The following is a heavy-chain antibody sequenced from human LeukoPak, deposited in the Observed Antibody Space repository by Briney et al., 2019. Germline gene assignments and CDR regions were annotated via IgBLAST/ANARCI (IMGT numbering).Heavy chain of an antibody. D-gene: IGHD5-18*01. J-gene: IGHJ5*02. CDR3: AREGVTVMDVPRHWFDP. Sequence: SETLSLTCTVSGVSISSSSYHWGWIRQPPGQGLEGIGRIYYSRNTYYNPSLKSRVTISVDTTKNQFSLKLRSVTAADAAVYYCAREGVTVMDVPRHWFDPWGQGTLVTVSS. V-gene: IGHV4-39*07. CDR2: IYYSRNT. CDR1: GVSISSSSYH.